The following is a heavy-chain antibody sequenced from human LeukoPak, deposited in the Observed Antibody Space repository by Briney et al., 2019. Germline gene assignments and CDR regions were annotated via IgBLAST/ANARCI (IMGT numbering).Heavy chain of an antibody. CDR3: ARGGSSSPLFDP. Sequence: ASVKVSCKASGYTFTGCYMLWVRQAPGQGLEWMGWINPNSGGTNYAQKFQGWVTMTRDTSISTAYMELSRLRSDDTAVYYCARGGSSSPLFDPWGQGTLVTVSS. D-gene: IGHD6-13*01. V-gene: IGHV1-2*04. CDR1: GYTFTGCY. J-gene: IGHJ5*02. CDR2: INPNSGGT.